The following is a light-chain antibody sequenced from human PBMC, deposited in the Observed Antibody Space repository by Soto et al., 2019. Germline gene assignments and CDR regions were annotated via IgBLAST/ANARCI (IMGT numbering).Light chain of an antibody. Sequence: DIQMTQSPSSLSASGGERVTITCQASQDISNYLNWYQQKPGKAPKLLIDDASNLETGVRSRVSGSGSGTDFTFSISSLEAEDIATYYRQQYYTLTFGGGTKVEIK. V-gene: IGKV1-33*01. CDR2: DAS. CDR3: QQYYTLT. J-gene: IGKJ4*01. CDR1: QDISNY.